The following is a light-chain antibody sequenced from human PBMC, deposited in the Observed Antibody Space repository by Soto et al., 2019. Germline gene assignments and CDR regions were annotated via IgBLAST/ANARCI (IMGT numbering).Light chain of an antibody. J-gene: IGLJ3*02. CDR3: AAWDDSLNGWV. V-gene: IGLV2-14*01. Sequence: QSALTQPASVSGSPGQSITISCTGTSSDIGDYTHVSWYQQHPGKAPKLIIYEVSDRPSGVSNRFSGSKSGNTASLAISGLQSEDEADYFCAAWDDSLNGWVFGGGTKVTVL. CDR1: SSDIGDYTH. CDR2: EVS.